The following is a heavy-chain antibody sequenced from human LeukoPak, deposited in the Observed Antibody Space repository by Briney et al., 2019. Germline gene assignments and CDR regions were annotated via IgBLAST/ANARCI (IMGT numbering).Heavy chain of an antibody. J-gene: IGHJ4*02. V-gene: IGHV3-33*01. CDR1: GFTFSDWG. CDR2: IWYDGSNI. CDR3: GRGLPPVVQYYFNR. Sequence: GGSLRLSCAASGFTFSDWGMHWVRQAPGKGLEWVAVIWYDGSNIYYADSVKGRFTISRDNSRNTLYLQMNSLRADDTAVYYCGRGLPPVVQYYFNRGGPGTLVTVSS. D-gene: IGHD2/OR15-2a*01.